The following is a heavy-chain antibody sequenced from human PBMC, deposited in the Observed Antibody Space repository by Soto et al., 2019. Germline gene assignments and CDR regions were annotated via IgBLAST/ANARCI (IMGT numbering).Heavy chain of an antibody. V-gene: IGHV1-18*01. CDR1: GYTFTSYG. J-gene: IGHJ4*02. CDR2: ISAHNGNT. Sequence: QVQLVQSGAEVKKPGASVKVSCKASGYTFTSYGISWVRQAPGQGLEWMGWISAHNGNTKYAQKIQGRVTMTTDTSTRTACMELRRLRSYVTAVYYCARDGPPMAYWGQGTLVTVSS. CDR3: ARDGPPMAY. D-gene: IGHD3-10*01.